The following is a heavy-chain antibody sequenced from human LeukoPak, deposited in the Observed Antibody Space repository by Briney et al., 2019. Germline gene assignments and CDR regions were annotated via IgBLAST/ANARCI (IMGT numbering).Heavy chain of an antibody. Sequence: GASVKVSCKASGGTFSSYAISWVRQAPGQGLEWMGGIIPIFGTANYAQRFQGRVTITTDESTSIAYMELSSLRSEDTAVYYRARDRVQQQLVFTYWGQGTLVTVSS. V-gene: IGHV1-69*05. CDR2: IIPIFGTA. J-gene: IGHJ4*02. D-gene: IGHD6-13*01. CDR3: ARDRVQQQLVFTY. CDR1: GGTFSSYA.